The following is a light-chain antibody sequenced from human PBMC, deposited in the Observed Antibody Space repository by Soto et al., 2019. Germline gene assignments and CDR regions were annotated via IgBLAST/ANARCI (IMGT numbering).Light chain of an antibody. Sequence: EIVFTQFPATLSLSPGERATLSCRASQGVGSYLAWYQQKPGQAPRLLIYDASHRATDIPARFSGSGSGTDFTLTISSLEPEDFAVYYCQQRSDWPPGTFGGGTKVDIK. J-gene: IGKJ4*01. CDR2: DAS. CDR3: QQRSDWPPGT. CDR1: QGVGSY. V-gene: IGKV3-11*01.